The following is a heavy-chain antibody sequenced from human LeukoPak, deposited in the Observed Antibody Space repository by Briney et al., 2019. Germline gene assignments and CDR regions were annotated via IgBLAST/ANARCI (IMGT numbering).Heavy chain of an antibody. CDR1: GFTFSSYE. J-gene: IGHJ6*04. CDR2: ISSSGSTI. Sequence: GGSLRLSCAASGFTFSSYEMNWVRQAPGKGLEWVSYISSSGSTIYYADSVKGRFTISRDNAKNSLYLQMNSLRAEDTAVYYCAELGITTIGGVWGKGTTVTISS. CDR3: AELGITTIGGV. D-gene: IGHD3-10*02. V-gene: IGHV3-48*03.